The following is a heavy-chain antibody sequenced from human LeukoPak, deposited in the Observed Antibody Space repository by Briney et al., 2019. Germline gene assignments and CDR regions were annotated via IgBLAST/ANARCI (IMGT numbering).Heavy chain of an antibody. J-gene: IGHJ4*02. CDR2: IYYSGST. CDR1: GGSISSYY. Sequence: SETLSLTCTVSGGSISSYYWSWIRQPPGKGLEWIGYIYYSGSTNYNPSLKSRVTISVDTSKNQFSLKLSSVTAADTAVYYCARGPYYYDSSGYSNYFDYWGQGTLVTVSS. V-gene: IGHV4-59*08. CDR3: ARGPYYYDSSGYSNYFDY. D-gene: IGHD3-22*01.